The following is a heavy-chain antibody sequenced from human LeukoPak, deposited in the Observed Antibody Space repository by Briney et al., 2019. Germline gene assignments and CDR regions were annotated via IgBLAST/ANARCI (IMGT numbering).Heavy chain of an antibody. CDR3: ARDGLSYTDPNNWFDP. V-gene: IGHV1-18*01. J-gene: IGHJ5*02. D-gene: IGHD2-2*02. CDR1: GGTFSSYA. CDR2: ISAYNGDT. Sequence: GASVKVSCKASGGTFSSYAINWVRQAPGQGLEWMGWISAYNGDTNYVQNLQGRVTMTTDTSTDTAYMELRSLRSDDTAVYYCARDGLSYTDPNNWFDPWGQGTLVTVSS.